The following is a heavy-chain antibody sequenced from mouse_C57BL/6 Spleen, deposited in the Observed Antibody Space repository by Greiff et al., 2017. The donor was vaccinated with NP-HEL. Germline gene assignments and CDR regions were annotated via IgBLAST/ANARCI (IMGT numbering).Heavy chain of an antibody. D-gene: IGHD2-4*01. CDR1: GYTFTSYW. CDR2: IYPSDSET. V-gene: IGHV1-61*01. J-gene: IGHJ3*01. CDR3: ARLGGLRSWFAY. Sequence: QVQLQQPGAELVRPGSSVKLSCKASGYTFTSYWMDWVKQRPGQGLEWIGNIYPSDSETHYNQKFKDKATLTVDKSSSTAYMQLSSLTSEDSAVYYCARLGGLRSWFAYWGQGTLVTVSA.